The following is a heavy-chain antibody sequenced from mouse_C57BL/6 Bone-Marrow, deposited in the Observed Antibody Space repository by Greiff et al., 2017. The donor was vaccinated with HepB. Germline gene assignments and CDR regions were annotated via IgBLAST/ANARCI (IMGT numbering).Heavy chain of an antibody. CDR1: GYTFTDYE. CDR3: TRSENEDY. V-gene: IGHV1-15*01. Sequence: VKLMESGAELVRPGASVTLSCKASGYTFTDYEMHWVKQTPVHGLEWIGAIDPETGGTAYNQKFKGKAILTADKSSSTAYMELRSLTSEDSAVYYCTRSENEDYWGQGTTLTVSS. J-gene: IGHJ2*01. CDR2: IDPETGGT.